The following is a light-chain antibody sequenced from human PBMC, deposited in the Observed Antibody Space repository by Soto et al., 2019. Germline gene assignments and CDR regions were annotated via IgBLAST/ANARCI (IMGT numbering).Light chain of an antibody. V-gene: IGLV2-14*01. Sequence: QAVVTQPASVSGSPGQSITISCTGTSSDVGAYNYVSWYQQHPVKAPKLMIYEVSNRPSGVSNRFSGSKSGNTASLTISGLQAEDEADYYCSSYTTSSTLVFGTGTKLTVL. CDR2: EVS. CDR1: SSDVGAYNY. J-gene: IGLJ1*01. CDR3: SSYTTSSTLV.